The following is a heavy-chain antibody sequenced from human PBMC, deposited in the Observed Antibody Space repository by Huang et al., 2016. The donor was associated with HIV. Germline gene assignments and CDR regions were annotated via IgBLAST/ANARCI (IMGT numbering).Heavy chain of an antibody. Sequence: QVQLVQSGAEVKKPGASVKVACKASDYSFTSFSINWVRQAPGQGLEWMGWISAYNGNTKYAQKFQGRVTMTTDTSTSTAYMELRSLTSDDTAVYYCARDNYSRTIAGSNWFDPWGQGTLVTVSS. CDR2: ISAYNGNT. V-gene: IGHV1-18*04. D-gene: IGHD6-13*01. CDR1: DYSFTSFS. J-gene: IGHJ5*02. CDR3: ARDNYSRTIAGSNWFDP.